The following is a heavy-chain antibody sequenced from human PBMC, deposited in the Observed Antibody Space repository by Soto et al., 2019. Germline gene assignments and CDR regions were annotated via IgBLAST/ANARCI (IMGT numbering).Heavy chain of an antibody. D-gene: IGHD1-1*01. CDR3: ARDWNPLYYYYYYMDV. CDR1: GFTFSSYW. V-gene: IGHV3-7*01. J-gene: IGHJ6*03. CDR2: MKQDGSEK. Sequence: PGGSLRLSCAASGFTFSSYWMSWVRQAPGKGLERVANMKQDGSEKYYVDSVKGRFTISRDNAKNSLYLQMNSLRAEDTAVYYCARDWNPLYYYYYYMDVWGKGTTVTVSS.